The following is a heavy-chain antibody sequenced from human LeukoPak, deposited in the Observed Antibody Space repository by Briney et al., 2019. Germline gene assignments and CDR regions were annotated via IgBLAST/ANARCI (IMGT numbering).Heavy chain of an antibody. D-gene: IGHD3-22*01. V-gene: IGHV4-59*01. CDR1: GGSISSYY. CDR2: IYYSGST. Sequence: SSETLSLTCTVSGGSISSYYWSWIRQPPGKGLEWVGYIYYSGSTNYNPSLKSRVTISVDTSKNQFSLKLSSVTAADTAVYYCARDSGLAVVGTFDYWGQGTLVTVSS. J-gene: IGHJ4*02. CDR3: ARDSGLAVVGTFDY.